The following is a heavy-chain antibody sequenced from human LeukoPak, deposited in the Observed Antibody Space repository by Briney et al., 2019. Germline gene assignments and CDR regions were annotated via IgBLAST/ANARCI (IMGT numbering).Heavy chain of an antibody. D-gene: IGHD3-22*01. CDR1: GGSISSYY. CDR3: ARVQDAPLGDDSSGSHAFDI. V-gene: IGHV4-59*01. Sequence: SETLTLTCTASGGSISSYYWSWIRQPPGKGLEWIWYIYYSGSTNYNPSLKSRVTISVDTSKNQFSLMLSTVTAADTAVYYCARVQDAPLGDDSSGSHAFDIGGQGTMDTVSS. CDR2: IYYSGST. J-gene: IGHJ3*02.